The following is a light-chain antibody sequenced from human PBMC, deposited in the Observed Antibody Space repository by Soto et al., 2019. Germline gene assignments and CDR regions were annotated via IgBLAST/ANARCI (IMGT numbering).Light chain of an antibody. J-gene: IGKJ1*01. CDR3: QQYKSYVWT. Sequence: DIQMTQSPSTLSASVGDRVTIPCRSSQSISSWLAWYQQKPGKAPKLLIYDASSLESGVPSRFSGSGSGTEFTLTISSLQPDDFATYYCQQYKSYVWTFGQGTKVDIK. V-gene: IGKV1-5*01. CDR1: QSISSW. CDR2: DAS.